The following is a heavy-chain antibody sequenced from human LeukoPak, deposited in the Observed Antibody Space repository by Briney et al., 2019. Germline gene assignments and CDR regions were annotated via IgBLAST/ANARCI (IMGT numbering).Heavy chain of an antibody. CDR3: AIDDYFDTSGPSGADYFDY. J-gene: IGHJ4*02. CDR1: GFSFSGAW. Sequence: PGGSLRLSCGASGFSFSGAWMSWVRQAPGKGLEWVARIKSKTHGETTDYAGPVKGRFTISRDDSKTTLFLQMDSLKTEDTAVYYCAIDDYFDTSGPSGADYFDYWGQGALVTVSS. V-gene: IGHV3-15*01. CDR2: IKSKTHGETT. D-gene: IGHD3-22*01.